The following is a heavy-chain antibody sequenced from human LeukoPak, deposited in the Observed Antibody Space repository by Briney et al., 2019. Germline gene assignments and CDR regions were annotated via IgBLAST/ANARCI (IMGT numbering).Heavy chain of an antibody. CDR2: IYDSGST. CDR3: ARQSISGSSLSYFDY. CDR1: GXSISSYY. V-gene: IGHV4-59*01. Sequence: SETLSLTCTVSGXSISSYYGSWIRQPPGKGLESIGNIYDSGSTNYNPSLKSRVTISVDTSKNQCSLKLSSVTAADTAVYYCARQSISGSSLSYFDYWGQGTLVNVSS. J-gene: IGHJ4*02. D-gene: IGHD3-22*01.